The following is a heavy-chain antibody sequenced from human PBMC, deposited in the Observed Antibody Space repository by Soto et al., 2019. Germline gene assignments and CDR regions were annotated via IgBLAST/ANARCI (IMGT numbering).Heavy chain of an antibody. CDR2: ISDSGGTR. CDR1: GFTFSSYE. D-gene: IGHD3-10*01. CDR3: ARVPYYYGSGSYYNPDY. Sequence: GGSLRLSCAASGFTFSSYEMVWVRQTPGQGLEWVSYISDSGGTRHYADSVKGRFTISRDNAKNSLYLQMDNLRGEDTAVYYCARVPYYYGSGSYYNPDYWGQGTLVTVSS. V-gene: IGHV3-48*03. J-gene: IGHJ4*02.